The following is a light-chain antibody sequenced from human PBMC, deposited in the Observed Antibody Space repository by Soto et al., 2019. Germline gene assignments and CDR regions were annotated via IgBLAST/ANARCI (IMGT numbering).Light chain of an antibody. CDR1: QSINSK. Sequence: GASVTITCRASQSINSKLNWYQQKPGEVPKLLIYAATSLQSGVPSRFSGSGSGTDFTLTISSLQPEDFATYYCQQSYKSPPTFGQGTKVDI. CDR3: QQSYKSPPT. J-gene: IGKJ1*01. V-gene: IGKV1-39*01. CDR2: AAT.